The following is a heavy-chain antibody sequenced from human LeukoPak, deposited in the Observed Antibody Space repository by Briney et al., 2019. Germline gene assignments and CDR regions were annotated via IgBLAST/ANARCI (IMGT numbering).Heavy chain of an antibody. CDR3: ARARDYCDTSGYPEGFDY. Sequence: PGRSLRLSCAASGFTVSINYMTWVRQAPGEGLEWVSVIYTGGDTKYADSVKGRFTISRDSSKNTLYLQMNSLRAEDTAVYFCARARDYCDTSGYPEGFDYWGQGILVTVSS. D-gene: IGHD3-22*01. CDR1: GFTVSINY. J-gene: IGHJ4*02. CDR2: IYTGGDT. V-gene: IGHV3-53*01.